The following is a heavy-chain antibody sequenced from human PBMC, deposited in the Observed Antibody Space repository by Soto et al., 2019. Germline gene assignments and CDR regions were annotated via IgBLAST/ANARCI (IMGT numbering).Heavy chain of an antibody. CDR3: ARFRRNYFDN. D-gene: IGHD3-10*01. CDR2: INYAGST. CDR1: GDSISGFY. Sequence: SETLSLTCTASGDSISGFYWSWIRQPPGKGLEWIGYINYAGSTYYSPSLQSRVTISLDSSKKQFSLILTSVTATDTAVYFCARFRRNYFDNWGQGTLVTVSS. J-gene: IGHJ4*02. V-gene: IGHV4-59*01.